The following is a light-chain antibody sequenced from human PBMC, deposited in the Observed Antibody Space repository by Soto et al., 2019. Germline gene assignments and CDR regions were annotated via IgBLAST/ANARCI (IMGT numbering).Light chain of an antibody. J-gene: IGKJ4*01. CDR2: GAS. Sequence: EFVLTQSPGTLSLSPGERATLSCRASQSVSSSYLAWYQQKPGQDPRILIYGASTRATGIPDRFSGSGSGTDFTLTISRLEPEDFALYYCQQYGSSPPLTFGGGTKVEIK. CDR1: QSVSSSY. CDR3: QQYGSSPPLT. V-gene: IGKV3-20*01.